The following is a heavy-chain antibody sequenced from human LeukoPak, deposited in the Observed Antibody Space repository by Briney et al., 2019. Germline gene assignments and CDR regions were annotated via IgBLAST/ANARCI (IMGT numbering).Heavy chain of an antibody. V-gene: IGHV3-9*03. Sequence: PGRSLRLSCAASGFTLDDYAMHWVRQAPGKGLEWVSGISWNSGSIGYADSVKGRFTISRDNAKNSLYLQMNSLRAEDMALYYCAKGAHYDFWSGYFHFDYWGQGTLVTVSS. J-gene: IGHJ4*02. D-gene: IGHD3-3*01. CDR3: AKGAHYDFWSGYFHFDY. CDR1: GFTLDDYA. CDR2: ISWNSGSI.